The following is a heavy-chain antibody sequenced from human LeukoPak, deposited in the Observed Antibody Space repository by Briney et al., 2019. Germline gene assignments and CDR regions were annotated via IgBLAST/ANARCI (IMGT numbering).Heavy chain of an antibody. V-gene: IGHV3-30-3*01. CDR2: LSYDGVTT. Sequence: PGGSLRLSCAASGFTFNTYALHWVRQAPGRGLELVAVLSYDGVTTFSGDSVKGRFTISRDNSKYTLYLQMNSLRAEDTAVYYCARSDCGGDCYSTGYWGQGTLVTVSS. J-gene: IGHJ4*02. D-gene: IGHD2-21*02. CDR3: ARSDCGGDCYSTGY. CDR1: GFTFNTYA.